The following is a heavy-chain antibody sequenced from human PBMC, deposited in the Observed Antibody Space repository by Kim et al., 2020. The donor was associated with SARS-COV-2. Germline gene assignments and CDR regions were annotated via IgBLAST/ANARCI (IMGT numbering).Heavy chain of an antibody. V-gene: IGHV5-10-1*01. CDR3: AKGGGQGIAVAGHWFDP. CDR2: IDPSDSYT. J-gene: IGHJ5*02. CDR1: GYSFTSYW. D-gene: IGHD6-19*01. Sequence: GESLKISCKGSGYSFTSYWISWVRQMPGKGLEWMGRIDPSDSYTNYSPSFQGHVTISADKSISTAYLQWSSLKASDTAMYYCAKGGGQGIAVAGHWFDPWGQGTLVTVSS.